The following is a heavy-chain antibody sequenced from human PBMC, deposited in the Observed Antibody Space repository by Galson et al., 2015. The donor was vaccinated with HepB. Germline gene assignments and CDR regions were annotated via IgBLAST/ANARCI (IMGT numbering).Heavy chain of an antibody. CDR3: SRARGDYYNSGPAF. V-gene: IGHV3-30*04. Sequence: SLRLSCAASGFFFSGYAMHWVRQAPGKGLEWVAVISYDGTHKYHADSENGRFTISRDDSNNTLYLLLNNLRPEDTAIYYCSRARGDYYNSGPAFWGQGTLVTVSS. D-gene: IGHD3-10*01. J-gene: IGHJ4*02. CDR1: GFFFSGYA. CDR2: ISYDGTHK.